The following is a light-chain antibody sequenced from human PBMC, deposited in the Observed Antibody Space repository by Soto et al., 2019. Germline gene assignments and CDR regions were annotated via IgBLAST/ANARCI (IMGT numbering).Light chain of an antibody. J-gene: IGKJ2*01. CDR2: DAS. Sequence: DIQVTQPPSTLSASVRARVTITSRASHVISNWLAWYQQKPGKAPKLVIYDASNLEIGVPSRFSGSRSGADFTFTIYGLQPEDIATYWCQQYDNLPYTFGQGTKVDI. V-gene: IGKV1-33*01. CDR3: QQYDNLPYT. CDR1: HVISNW.